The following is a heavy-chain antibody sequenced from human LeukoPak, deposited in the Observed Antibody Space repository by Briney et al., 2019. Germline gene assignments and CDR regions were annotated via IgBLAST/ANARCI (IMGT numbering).Heavy chain of an antibody. CDR1: GVSFSGYY. V-gene: IGHV4-34*01. Sequence: SETLPLTCAVYGVSFSGYYWSWIRQPPGKGLEWIGEINHSGSTNYNSSLKSRVTISVDTSKNQFSLKLSSVTAADTAVYYCARVRSRAVYDFWSGYWRPDPPDYWGQGTLVTVSS. CDR2: INHSGST. D-gene: IGHD3-3*01. CDR3: ARVRSRAVYDFWSGYWRPDPPDY. J-gene: IGHJ4*02.